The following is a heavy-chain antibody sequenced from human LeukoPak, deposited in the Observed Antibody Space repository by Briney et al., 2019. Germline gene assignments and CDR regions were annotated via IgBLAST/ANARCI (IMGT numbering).Heavy chain of an antibody. Sequence: GGSLRLSCAASGFTFSNAWMNWVRQAPGKGLEWVSAISGSGGSTYYADSVKGRFTISRDNSKNTLYLQMNSLRAEDTAVYYCAKDRAYDSSGYSDYWGQGTLVTVSS. D-gene: IGHD3-22*01. J-gene: IGHJ4*02. CDR2: ISGSGGST. CDR1: GFTFSNAW. V-gene: IGHV3-23*01. CDR3: AKDRAYDSSGYSDY.